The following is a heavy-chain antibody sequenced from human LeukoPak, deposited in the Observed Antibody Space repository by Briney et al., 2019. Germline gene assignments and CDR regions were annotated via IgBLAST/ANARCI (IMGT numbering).Heavy chain of an antibody. J-gene: IGHJ4*02. CDR3: ARAFTGPFWDGYRFDY. CDR1: GYSISSGYY. CDR2: IYHSGST. Sequence: SETLSLTCTVSGYSISSGYYWGWIRQPPGKGLEWIGSIYHSGSTYYNPSLKSRVTISVDTSKNQFSLKLSSVTAADTAVYYCARAFTGPFWDGYRFDYWGQGTLVTVSS. V-gene: IGHV4-38-2*02. D-gene: IGHD3-3*01.